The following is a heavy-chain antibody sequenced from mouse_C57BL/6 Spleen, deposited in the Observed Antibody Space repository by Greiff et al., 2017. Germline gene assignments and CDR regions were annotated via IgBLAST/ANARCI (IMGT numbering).Heavy chain of an antibody. D-gene: IGHD1-1*01. CDR3: ARGEDYYGSSPAWFAY. V-gene: IGHV5-4*01. J-gene: IGHJ3*01. Sequence: EVQVVESGGGLVKPGGSLKLSCAASGFTFSSYAMSWVRQTPEKRLEWVATISDGGSYTYYPDNVKGRFTISRDNAKNNLYLQMSHLKSEDTAMYYCARGEDYYGSSPAWFAYWGQGTLVTVSA. CDR2: ISDGGSYT. CDR1: GFTFSSYA.